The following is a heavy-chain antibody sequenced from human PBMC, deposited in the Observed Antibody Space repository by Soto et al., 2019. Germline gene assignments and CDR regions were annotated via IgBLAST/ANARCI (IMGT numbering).Heavy chain of an antibody. CDR3: SRESHDILTGPPWVWYFDL. CDR1: GGSFSGYY. D-gene: IGHD3-9*01. CDR2: INYRGSS. J-gene: IGHJ2*01. Sequence: QVQLQQWGAGPLRPLETLSLTCGVSGGSFSGYYWAWIRQSPGKGLEWIGEINYRGSSNYNPSLKSRVSISVDTSKNHYSLNLRSVTAADTAVYYCSRESHDILTGPPWVWYFDLWGRGTMVTVSS. V-gene: IGHV4-34*01.